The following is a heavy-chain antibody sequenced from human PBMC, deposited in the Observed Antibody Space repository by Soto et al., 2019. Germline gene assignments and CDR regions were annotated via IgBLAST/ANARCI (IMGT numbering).Heavy chain of an antibody. D-gene: IGHD2-2*01. CDR1: RGTFSSYA. CDR3: ARDGGDIVLVPAAMSWFDP. CDR2: IIPIFGTA. V-gene: IGHV1-69*12. Sequence: QVQLVQSGAEVKKPGSSVKVSCKASRGTFSSYAISWVRPAPGQGLEWMGGIIPIFGTANYAQKFQGRVTITADESTSTAYMELSSLRSEDTAVYYCARDGGDIVLVPAAMSWFDPWGQGTLVTVSS. J-gene: IGHJ5*02.